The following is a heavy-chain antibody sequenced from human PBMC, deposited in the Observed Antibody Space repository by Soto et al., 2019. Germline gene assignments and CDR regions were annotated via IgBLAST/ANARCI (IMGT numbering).Heavy chain of an antibody. J-gene: IGHJ4*02. CDR3: ARYYDFWSGLGY. CDR2: IYYSGST. D-gene: IGHD3-3*01. V-gene: IGHV4-31*03. CDR1: GGSISSGGYY. Sequence: SETLSLTCTVSGGSISSGGYYWSWIRQHPGKGLEWIGYIYYSGSTYYNPSLKSRVTISVDTSKNQFSLKLSSVTAADTAVYYCARYYDFWSGLGYWGQGTLVTVSS.